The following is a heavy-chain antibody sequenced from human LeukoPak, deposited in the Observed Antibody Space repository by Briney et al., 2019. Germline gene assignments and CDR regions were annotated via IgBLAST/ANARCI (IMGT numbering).Heavy chain of an antibody. CDR2: ISGRGEST. D-gene: IGHD3-16*01. CDR3: ARPPFQGARYDYYMDV. J-gene: IGHJ6*03. V-gene: IGHV3-23*01. Sequence: GGSLRLSCAASGFTFSSYAMIWVRQAPGKGLEWVASISGRGESTNYADSVKGLFTISRDNSQNTLHLQMNSLRAEDTAGYYCARPPFQGARYDYYMDVWGKGTTVTVSS. CDR1: GFTFSSYA.